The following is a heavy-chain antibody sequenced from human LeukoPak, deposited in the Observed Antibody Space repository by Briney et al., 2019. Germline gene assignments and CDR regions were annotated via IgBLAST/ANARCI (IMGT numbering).Heavy chain of an antibody. CDR3: ARGGAEPYYYDSSGYYGRGTSFDY. D-gene: IGHD3-22*01. CDR1: GYTFTSDG. J-gene: IGHJ4*02. CDR2: ISAYNGNT. V-gene: IGHV1-18*03. Sequence: ASVKVSCKASGYTFTSDGISWVRHAPGQGLEWMGCISAYNGNTNYAQKLQGRVTLTTETSTSTAYMEPRSLRSDDLAVYYCARGGAEPYYYDSSGYYGRGTSFDYWGQGTLVTVSS.